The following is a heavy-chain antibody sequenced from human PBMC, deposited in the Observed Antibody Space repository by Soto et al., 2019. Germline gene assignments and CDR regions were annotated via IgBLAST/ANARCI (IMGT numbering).Heavy chain of an antibody. CDR1: GGSFSGYY. CDR2: INHSGST. D-gene: IGHD6-19*01. CDR3: ARMAVGTDYYYGMDV. Sequence: SETLSLTCAVYGGSFSGYYWSWIRQPPGKGLEWIGEINHSGSTNYNPSLKSRVTISVDTSKNQFSLKLSSVTAVDTAVYYCARMAVGTDYYYGMDVWGLGTTVTVSS. J-gene: IGHJ6*02. V-gene: IGHV4-34*01.